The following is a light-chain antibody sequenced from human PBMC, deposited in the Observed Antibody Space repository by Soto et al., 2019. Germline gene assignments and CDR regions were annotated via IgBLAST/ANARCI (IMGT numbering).Light chain of an antibody. CDR1: QSLVFSDGNTY. CDR3: MQGTRWLWS. Sequence: DVVLTQSPLSLPVALGQPASISCRSSQSLVFSDGNTYLNWFQQMPGQSPRRLIYKVSNRASWVTDRFSASVSGTYFTQKISRVEAEDGGVYCCMQGTRWLWSFGQGTKVEI. CDR2: KVS. J-gene: IGKJ1*01. V-gene: IGKV2-30*01.